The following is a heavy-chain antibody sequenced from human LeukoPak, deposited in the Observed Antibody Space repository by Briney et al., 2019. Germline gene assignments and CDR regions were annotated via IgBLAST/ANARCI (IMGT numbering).Heavy chain of an antibody. CDR2: IYYSGST. CDR3: ARAHDYGDYKKWFDP. Sequence: SGTLSLTCTVSGDSIRGYYWSWIRQPPGKGLEWIGYIYYSGSTNYNPSLKSRVTISVDTSKTQFFLRLRSVTAADTAVYYCARAHDYGDYKKWFDPWGQGTLVTVSS. V-gene: IGHV4-59*01. CDR1: GDSIRGYY. D-gene: IGHD4-17*01. J-gene: IGHJ5*02.